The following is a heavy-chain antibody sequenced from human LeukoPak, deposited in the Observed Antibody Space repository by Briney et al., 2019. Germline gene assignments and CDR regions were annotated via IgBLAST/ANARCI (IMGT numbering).Heavy chain of an antibody. D-gene: IGHD3-10*01. CDR3: ARDSFYYGSRTSFYGMDV. CDR2: MSYSGST. V-gene: IGHV4-59*01. J-gene: IGHJ6*02. CDR1: GGSISNYY. Sequence: PSETLSLTCTVSGGSISNYYWSWIRQPPGEGLEWIGYMSYSGSTDYNPSLKSRVTISVDTSQNQFSLKLRPMTAADTAVYYCARDSFYYGSRTSFYGMDVWGQGTTVTVSS.